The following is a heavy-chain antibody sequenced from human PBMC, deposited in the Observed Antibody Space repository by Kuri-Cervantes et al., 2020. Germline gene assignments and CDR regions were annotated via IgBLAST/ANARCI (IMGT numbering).Heavy chain of an antibody. CDR3: AHRPGIVSTMAYFDY. D-gene: IGHD5/OR15-5a*01. J-gene: IGHJ4*02. CDR2: IFWDDDK. Sequence: SGPTLVKPTQTLTLTCTFSGFSLSTNGVSVGWIRQPPGKALEWLALIFWDDDKRYGPSLKSRLTIAKDTSKNQVVLTMTNLDPVDTATYYCAHRPGIVSTMAYFDYWGQGTLVTVSS. V-gene: IGHV2-5*05. CDR1: GFSLSTNGVS.